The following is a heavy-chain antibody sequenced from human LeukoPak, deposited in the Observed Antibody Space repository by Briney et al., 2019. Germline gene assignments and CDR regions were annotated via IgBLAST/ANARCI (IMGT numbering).Heavy chain of an antibody. J-gene: IGHJ4*02. CDR2: IIPIFGTA. V-gene: IGHV1-69*13. CDR1: GGTFSSYA. D-gene: IGHD4-17*01. Sequence: GASVKVSCKASGGTFSSYAISWVRQAPGQELEWMGGIIPIFGTANYAQKFQGRVTITADESTSTAYMELSSLRSEDTAVYYCARLPDYGDSPVDYWGQGTLVAVSS. CDR3: ARLPDYGDSPVDY.